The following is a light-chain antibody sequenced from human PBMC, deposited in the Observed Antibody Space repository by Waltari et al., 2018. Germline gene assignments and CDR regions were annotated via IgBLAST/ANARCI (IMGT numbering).Light chain of an antibody. Sequence: QSVLTQSPSASGTPGPRVTISCSGSTSNIGSTELNLYQQLPGTAPKLLIYRNNQRPSGVPDRFSGSKSGTSASLAISGLRSEDEAVYYCAAWDDSLARVFGGGTKLTVL. J-gene: IGLJ3*02. CDR3: AAWDDSLARV. V-gene: IGLV1-47*01. CDR1: TSNIGSTE. CDR2: RNN.